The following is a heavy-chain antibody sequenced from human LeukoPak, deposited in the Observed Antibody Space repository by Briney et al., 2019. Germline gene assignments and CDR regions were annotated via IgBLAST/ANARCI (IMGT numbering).Heavy chain of an antibody. V-gene: IGHV3-7*01. Sequence: PGGSLRLSCAASGFTFSSHWMSWVRQAPGKGLGWVANIKQDGSEKYYMDSVKGRFTISRDNAKNSLYLQMNSLRAEDTAVYYCASNSIFGDYFDYWGQGTLVTVSS. J-gene: IGHJ4*02. CDR2: IKQDGSEK. CDR3: ASNSIFGDYFDY. CDR1: GFTFSSHW. D-gene: IGHD3-3*01.